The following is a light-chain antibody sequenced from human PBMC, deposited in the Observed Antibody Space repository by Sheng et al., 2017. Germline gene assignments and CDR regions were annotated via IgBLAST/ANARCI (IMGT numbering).Light chain of an antibody. CDR3: QAWATGIRV. J-gene: IGLJ3*02. V-gene: IGLV4-69*02. Sequence: QLLLTQSPSASGSLGASVTLTSTLNSGHSFYAVAWHQQQPQKGPRYLMKVNSDGRHIKGDGIPDRFSGSSSGTERYLTISSLQSEDEADYYCQAWATGIRVFGGGTRLTVL. CDR1: SGHSFYA. CDR2: VNSDGRH.